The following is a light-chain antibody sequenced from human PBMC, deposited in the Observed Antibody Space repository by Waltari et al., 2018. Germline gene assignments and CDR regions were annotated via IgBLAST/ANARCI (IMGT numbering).Light chain of an antibody. V-gene: IGLV2-23*02. CDR1: SSDVGGYNY. CDR3: CSYAGSSTL. CDR2: DVT. Sequence: QSALTQPASVSGSPGQSITISCTGTSSDVGGYNYVSWYQQHPGKAPKLMIYDVTKRPSGVSNRFSGSKSGNTASLTISGLQAEDEADYYCCSYAGSSTLFGGGTKLTVV. J-gene: IGLJ2*01.